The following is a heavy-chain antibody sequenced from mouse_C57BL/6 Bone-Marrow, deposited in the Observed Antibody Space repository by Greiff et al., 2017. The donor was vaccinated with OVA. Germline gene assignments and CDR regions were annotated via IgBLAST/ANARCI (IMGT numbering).Heavy chain of an antibody. CDR3: ARGGITTVGDY. Sequence: QVQLQQPGAELVRPGSSVKLSCKASGYTFTSYWMDWVKQRPGQGLEWIGNIYPSDSETHYNQKFKDKATLTVDKSSSTAYMQLSSLTSEDSAVYYWARGGITTVGDYWGQGTTLTVSS. CDR2: IYPSDSET. D-gene: IGHD1-1*01. V-gene: IGHV1-61*01. CDR1: GYTFTSYW. J-gene: IGHJ2*01.